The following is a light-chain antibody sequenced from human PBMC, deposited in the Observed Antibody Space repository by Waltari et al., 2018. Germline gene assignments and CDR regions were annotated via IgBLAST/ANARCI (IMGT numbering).Light chain of an antibody. CDR3: QAWDSTFARV. V-gene: IGLV3-1*01. Sequence: SYELTQPTSVSVAPGQTANITCSGDKLGTKYACWYQQKPGQSPVLVIHQNTKTPSGIPGRFSGSNAGNAATLTISGTQPIYEADFYCQAWDSTFARVFGGGTRLTVL. CDR2: QNT. J-gene: IGLJ3*02. CDR1: KLGTKY.